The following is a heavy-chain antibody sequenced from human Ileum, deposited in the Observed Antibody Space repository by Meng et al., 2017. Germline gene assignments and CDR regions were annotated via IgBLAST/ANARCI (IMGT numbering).Heavy chain of an antibody. D-gene: IGHD3-10*01. Sequence: GESLKIYCAASGFTFSRSWMFWVRQVPGKGLMWVSRIESDGITKGYADSVKGRFTVSRDNAQNTVYLQMNSLRAEDTAIYYCARDAYGSIDYWGQGTLVTVSS. V-gene: IGHV3-74*01. J-gene: IGHJ4*02. CDR2: IESDGITK. CDR3: ARDAYGSIDY. CDR1: GFTFSRSW.